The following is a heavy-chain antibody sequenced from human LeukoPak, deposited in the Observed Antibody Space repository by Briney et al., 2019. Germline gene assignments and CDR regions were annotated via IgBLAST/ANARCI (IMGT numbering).Heavy chain of an antibody. J-gene: IGHJ4*02. CDR2: IYHSGST. V-gene: IGHV4-38-2*02. Sequence: SETLSLTCTVSGCSISSGYYWGWIRQPPGKGLEWIGSIYHSGSTYYNPSLKRRVTISVDTSKNQFSLKLSSVTAADTAVYYCVLGYYDSSGYNDYWGQGTLVTVSS. CDR1: GCSISSGYY. CDR3: VLGYYDSSGYNDY. D-gene: IGHD3-22*01.